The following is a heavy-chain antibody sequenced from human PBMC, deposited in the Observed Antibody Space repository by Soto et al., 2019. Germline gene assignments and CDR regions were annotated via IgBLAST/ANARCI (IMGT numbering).Heavy chain of an antibody. CDR3: ARSELLFGELLGFDY. CDR2: INPNSGGT. Sequence: ASVKVSCKASGYTFTGYYMHWVRQAPGQGLEWMGWINPNSGGTNYAQKFQGRVTMTRDTSISTAYMELSSLRSDDTAVYYCARSELLFGELLGFDYWGQGXLVTVSS. D-gene: IGHD3-10*01. CDR1: GYTFTGYY. V-gene: IGHV1-2*02. J-gene: IGHJ4*02.